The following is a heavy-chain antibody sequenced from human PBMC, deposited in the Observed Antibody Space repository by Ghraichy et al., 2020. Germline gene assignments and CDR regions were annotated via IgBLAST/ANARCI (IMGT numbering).Heavy chain of an antibody. V-gene: IGHV3-7*01. CDR3: ARERPTYGLDV. CDR1: GFTFSSYW. CDR2: IKKDGNES. Sequence: GGSLRLSCAASGFTFSSYWMSWVRQAPGKGLEWVANIKKDGNESYYVDSVKGRFTISRDNANNSLYLQMNNMRAEDTAVYYCARERPTYGLDVWGQGTTVTVSS. J-gene: IGHJ6*02.